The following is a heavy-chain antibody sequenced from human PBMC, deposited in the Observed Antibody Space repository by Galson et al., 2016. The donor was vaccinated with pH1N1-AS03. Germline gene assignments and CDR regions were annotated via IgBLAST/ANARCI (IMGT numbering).Heavy chain of an antibody. CDR2: IIPMLNTA. CDR1: GGTFSSFT. CDR3: AKRGSGGDNFDT. D-gene: IGHD3-10*01. V-gene: IGHV1-69*11. J-gene: IGHJ4*02. Sequence: QSGAEVKKPGESLKISCKASGGTFSSFTISWVRQAPGQGLEWVGQIIPMLNTARYAQKFQDRLTLTADESARTVYMELTSLTSEDSAVFYCAKRGSGGDNFDTWGQGTVVTVSS.